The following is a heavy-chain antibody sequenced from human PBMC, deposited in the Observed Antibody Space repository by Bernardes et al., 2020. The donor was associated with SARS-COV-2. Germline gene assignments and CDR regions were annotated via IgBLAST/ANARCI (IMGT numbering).Heavy chain of an antibody. Sequence: GGSLRLSCAASGFTVSSNYMSWVRQAPGKGLEWVSVIYSGGSTYYADSVKGRFTISRDNSKNTLYLQMNSLRAEDTAVYYCARGNYGSGSPIPYYYYYGMDVWGQGTTVTVSS. CDR1: GFTVSSNY. CDR2: IYSGGST. J-gene: IGHJ6*02. V-gene: IGHV3-66*01. CDR3: ARGNYGSGSPIPYYYYYGMDV. D-gene: IGHD3-10*01.